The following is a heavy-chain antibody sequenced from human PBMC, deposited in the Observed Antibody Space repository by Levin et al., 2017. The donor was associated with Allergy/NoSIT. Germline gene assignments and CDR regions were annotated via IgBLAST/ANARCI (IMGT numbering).Heavy chain of an antibody. D-gene: IGHD4-23*01. Sequence: GESLKISCAASGFTFDDYGMSWVRQAPGKGLEWVSGINWNGGSTGYAASVKGRFTISRDNAKNSLYLQMNSLRAEDTALYYCARVIYGGNGYYFDYWGQGTLVTVSS. J-gene: IGHJ4*02. CDR1: GFTFDDYG. V-gene: IGHV3-20*04. CDR3: ARVIYGGNGYYFDY. CDR2: INWNGGST.